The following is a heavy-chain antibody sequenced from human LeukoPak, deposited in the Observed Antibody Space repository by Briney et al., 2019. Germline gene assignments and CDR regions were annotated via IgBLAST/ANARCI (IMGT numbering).Heavy chain of an antibody. CDR1: GGSISSGSYY. CDR3: AHTDYDYVWGSYRIDY. Sequence: SETLSLTCTVSGGSISSGSYYWSWIRQPPGKGLEWIGEINHSGSTNYNPSLKSRVTISVDTSKNQFSLKLSSVTAADTAVYYCAHTDYDYVWGSYRIDYWGQGTLVTVSS. J-gene: IGHJ4*02. CDR2: INHSGST. V-gene: IGHV4-39*07. D-gene: IGHD3-16*02.